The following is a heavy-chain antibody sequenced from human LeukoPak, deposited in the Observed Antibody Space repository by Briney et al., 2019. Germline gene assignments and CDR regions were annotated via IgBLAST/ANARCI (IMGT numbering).Heavy chain of an antibody. CDR3: ARVRYSSSSNCYYYMDV. V-gene: IGHV1-69*05. D-gene: IGHD6-6*01. J-gene: IGHJ6*03. CDR1: GGTFSSYA. CDR2: IIPIFGTA. Sequence: RASVKVSCKASGGTFSSYAISWVRQAPGQGLEWMGGIIPIFGTANYAQKFQGRVTITTDESTSTAYMELSSLRSEDTAVYYCARVRYSSSSNCYYYMDVWGKGTTVTVSS.